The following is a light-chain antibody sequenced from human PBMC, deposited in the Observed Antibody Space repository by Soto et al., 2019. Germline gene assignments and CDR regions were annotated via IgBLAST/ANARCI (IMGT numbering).Light chain of an antibody. CDR2: CAF. CDR1: QSVDNAY. J-gene: IGKJ2*01. Sequence: VVTQSPGTLSLSPGERATLSCRASQSVDNAYLVWYQHKPGQAPRLLIYCAFSRATGIPARFSGSWSGTGFTLNIIRLEPADSAGYSCQHCNASHYPFGQETNLEI. CDR3: QHCNASHYP. V-gene: IGKV3-20*01.